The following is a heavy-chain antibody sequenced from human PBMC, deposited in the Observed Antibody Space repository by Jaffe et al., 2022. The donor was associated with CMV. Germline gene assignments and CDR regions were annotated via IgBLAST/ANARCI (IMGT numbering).Heavy chain of an antibody. CDR2: ISSSSSYT. CDR1: GFTFSDYY. V-gene: IGHV3-11*06. Sequence: QVQLVESGGGLVKPGGSLRLSCAASGFTFSDYYMSWIRQAPGKGLEWVSYISSSSSYTNYADSVKGRFTISRDNAKNSLYLQMNSLRAEDTAVYYCARDSVGYSGPARYYYYMDVWGKGTTVTVSS. D-gene: IGHD5-12*01. CDR3: ARDSVGYSGPARYYYYMDV. J-gene: IGHJ6*03.